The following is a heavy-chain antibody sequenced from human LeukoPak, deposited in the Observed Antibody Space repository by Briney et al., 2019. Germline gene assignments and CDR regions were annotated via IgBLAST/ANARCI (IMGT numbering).Heavy chain of an antibody. CDR1: GFTFDDYA. D-gene: IGHD2-2*02. CDR3: AKGDCSSTSCYIDY. Sequence: PGGSLRLSCAASGFTFDDYAMHWVRQAPGKGLEWVSGISWNSGSIGYADSVKGRFTISRDNAKNSLYLRMNSLRAEDTALYYCAKGDCSSTSCYIDYWGQGTLVTVSS. V-gene: IGHV3-9*01. J-gene: IGHJ4*02. CDR2: ISWNSGSI.